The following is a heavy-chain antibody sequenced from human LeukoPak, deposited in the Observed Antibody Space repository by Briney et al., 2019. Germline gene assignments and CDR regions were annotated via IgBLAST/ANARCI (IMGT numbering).Heavy chain of an antibody. Sequence: ASVKVSCKASGYTFTSYGISWVRQAPGQGLEWMGWISAYNGNTNYAQKIQGRVTMTTDTSTSTPYMELRSLRSAATAVYYCARFGGWYNWFDPWGQGTLVTVSS. CDR1: GYTFTSYG. V-gene: IGHV1-18*04. D-gene: IGHD6-19*01. J-gene: IGHJ5*02. CDR3: ARFGGWYNWFDP. CDR2: ISAYNGNT.